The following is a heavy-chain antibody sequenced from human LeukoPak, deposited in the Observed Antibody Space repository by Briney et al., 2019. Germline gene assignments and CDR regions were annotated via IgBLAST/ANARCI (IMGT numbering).Heavy chain of an antibody. Sequence: GGSLRLSCAASGCTFSSYGMSWVRQAPGKGLEWVSFITTSGATTSYADSVKGRFTISRDNPRNTLYMQMNSLRDEDTALYYCAIMHGYYDGSGYWVQWGQGTLVTVSS. CDR1: GCTFSSYG. J-gene: IGHJ4*02. V-gene: IGHV3-23*01. D-gene: IGHD3-22*01. CDR2: ITTSGATT. CDR3: AIMHGYYDGSGYWVQ.